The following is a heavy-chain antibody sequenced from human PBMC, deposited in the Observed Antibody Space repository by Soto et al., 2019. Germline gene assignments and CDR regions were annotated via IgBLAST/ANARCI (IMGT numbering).Heavy chain of an antibody. CDR1: GFTFSSYA. D-gene: IGHD3-10*01. Sequence: EVQLLESGGGLVQPGGSLRLSCAASGFTFSSYAMSWVRQAPGKGLEWVSAISGSGGSTYYADSVKGRFTISRDNSKNTLFLQKNSLRAEDTAVYYCAKEDDGSGSYFQNALDYWGQGTLVTVSS. CDR2: ISGSGGST. CDR3: AKEDDGSGSYFQNALDY. J-gene: IGHJ4*02. V-gene: IGHV3-23*01.